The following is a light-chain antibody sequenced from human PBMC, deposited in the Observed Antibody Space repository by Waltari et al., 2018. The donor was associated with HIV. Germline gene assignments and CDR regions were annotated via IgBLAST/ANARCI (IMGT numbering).Light chain of an antibody. V-gene: IGLV8-61*01. Sequence: QTVVTQEPSFSVSPGGTVTLTCGLNSGSVSTSYYPSWYQPTPGQTPRTLLYSTNPRSSGVPDRFSGSSLGNKTALTITGAQADDESDYYCVLYMGGGIWVFGGGTKVTV. CDR1: SGSVSTSYY. CDR2: STN. CDR3: VLYMGGGIWV. J-gene: IGLJ3*02.